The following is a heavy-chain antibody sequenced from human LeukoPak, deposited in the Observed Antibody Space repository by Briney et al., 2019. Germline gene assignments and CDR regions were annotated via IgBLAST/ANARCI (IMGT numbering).Heavy chain of an antibody. CDR3: ARGPPPDLDY. CDR1: GDSISSYY. J-gene: IGHJ4*02. CDR2: IHPSGST. V-gene: IGHV4-4*07. Sequence: SETLSLTCTVSGDSISSYYWSWIRQPAGKGLEWIGRIHPSGSTNYNPSLKSRVTLSVDTSKNEFSLKLSSVTAADTAVYYCARGPPPDLDYWGRGTLVTVSS.